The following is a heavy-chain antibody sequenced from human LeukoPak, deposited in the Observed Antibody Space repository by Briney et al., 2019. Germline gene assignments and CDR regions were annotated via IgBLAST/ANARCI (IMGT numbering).Heavy chain of an antibody. CDR2: ISSSSSYI. D-gene: IGHD2-15*01. CDR3: ARDLWGSGGKDYGMDV. Sequence: GGSLRLSCAASGFTFSSYSMNWVRQAPGKGLEWVSSISSSSSYIYYADSVKGRFTISRDNAKNSLYLQMNSLRAEDTAVYYCARDLWGSGGKDYGMDVWGQGTTVTVSS. V-gene: IGHV3-21*01. CDR1: GFTFSSYS. J-gene: IGHJ6*02.